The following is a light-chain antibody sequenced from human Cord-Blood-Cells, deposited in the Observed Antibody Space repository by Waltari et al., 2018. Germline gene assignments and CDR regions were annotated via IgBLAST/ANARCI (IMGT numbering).Light chain of an antibody. CDR2: GAS. V-gene: IGKV3-20*01. CDR1: QSVSSSY. CDR3: QQYGSSQFT. J-gene: IGKJ3*01. Sequence: EIVLKPSPGTLSLSPGERATLSRRASQSVSSSYLAWYQQKPGQAPRLLIYGASSRATGIPDRFSGSGSGTDFTLTISRLEPEDFAVYYCQQYGSSQFTFGPGTKVDIK.